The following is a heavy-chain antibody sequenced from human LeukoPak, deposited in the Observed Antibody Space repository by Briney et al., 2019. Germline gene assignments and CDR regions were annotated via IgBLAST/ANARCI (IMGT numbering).Heavy chain of an antibody. Sequence: GGSLRLSCAASGFTFSNYAMSWVRQAPGKGLEWVSGIGGGGASTYYADSVKGRFTISRDNSKNTLYLEMNSLRAEDTAVYYCAKGTTGVIVEPIDYWGQGTLVTVSS. CDR1: GFTFSNYA. J-gene: IGHJ4*02. CDR3: AKGTTGVIVEPIDY. CDR2: IGGGGAST. V-gene: IGHV3-23*01. D-gene: IGHD3-16*02.